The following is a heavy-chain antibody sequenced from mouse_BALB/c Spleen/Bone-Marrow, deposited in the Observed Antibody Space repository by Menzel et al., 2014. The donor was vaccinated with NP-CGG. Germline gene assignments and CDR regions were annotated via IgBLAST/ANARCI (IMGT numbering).Heavy chain of an antibody. CDR3: ARLLYYGYFDS. J-gene: IGHJ2*01. Sequence: EVKLMESGGGLVQPGRSLKLSCAASGFDFSRYWMNWVRQAPGKGLEWIGEINPDSSTINYTPSLKDKFIISRDNAKNTLHLQMSKVRSEDTALYYCARLLYYGYFDSWGQGTTLTVSS. V-gene: IGHV4-1*02. CDR2: INPDSSTI. CDR1: GFDFSRYW. D-gene: IGHD1-1*01.